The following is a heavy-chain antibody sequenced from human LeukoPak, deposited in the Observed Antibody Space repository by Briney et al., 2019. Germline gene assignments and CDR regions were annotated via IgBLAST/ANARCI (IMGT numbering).Heavy chain of an antibody. V-gene: IGHV1-2*02. CDR1: GYTFTGYY. J-gene: IGHJ5*02. CDR3: ARGLGRGNYDILTGPGINWFDP. Sequence: ASVTVSCKAPGYTFTGYYMHWVRQAPGQGLEWMGWINPNSGGTNYAQKFQGRVTMTRDMSISTAYMELSRLRSDDTAVYYCARGLGRGNYDILTGPGINWFDPWGQGTLVTVSS. D-gene: IGHD3-9*01. CDR2: INPNSGGT.